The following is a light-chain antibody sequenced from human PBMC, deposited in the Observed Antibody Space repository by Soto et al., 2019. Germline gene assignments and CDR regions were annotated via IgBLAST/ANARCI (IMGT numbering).Light chain of an antibody. J-gene: IGKJ4*01. CDR1: QGIGSW. CDR2: AAS. CDR3: QQVRTFPLT. V-gene: IGKV1-12*01. Sequence: DVQMTQSPSSVSASVGDRVTITCRASQGIGSWLAWYQQRPGKAPRLLIYAASNLQSGVPSRFSGSKSGTYVTLIISSLQREDFATYYCQQVRTFPLTFGGGTKVEIK.